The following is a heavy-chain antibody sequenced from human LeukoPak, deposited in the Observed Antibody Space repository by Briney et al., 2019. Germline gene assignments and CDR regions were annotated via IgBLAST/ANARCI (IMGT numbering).Heavy chain of an antibody. Sequence: SQSLSLTCTVSGGSISSGGYYWSWIRQHPGKGLEWIGYIYYSGSTYYNPSLKSRVTISVDTSKNQFSLKLSSVTAADTAVYYCARDRMLGYCSSTTEACAFDIWGQGTMVTVSS. J-gene: IGHJ3*02. D-gene: IGHD2-2*01. CDR1: GGSISSGGYY. CDR2: IYYSGST. CDR3: ARDRMLGYCSSTTEACAFDI. V-gene: IGHV4-31*03.